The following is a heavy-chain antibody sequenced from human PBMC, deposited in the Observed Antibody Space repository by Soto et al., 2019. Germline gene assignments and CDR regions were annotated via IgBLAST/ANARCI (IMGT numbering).Heavy chain of an antibody. V-gene: IGHV4-4*02. CDR2: AYHSGST. CDR3: ARSPPSSYYGGSGTFDY. D-gene: IGHD3-10*01. J-gene: IGHJ4*02. CDR1: GGFTSTNNW. Sequence: QLQLQESGPGLVRPSGTLSLTCAVSGGFTSTNNWWSWVRQPPGKGLEWIGDAYHSGSTEYNPSLKSRVSISVDKSQNQISLKLTSATAADTAVYSCARSPPSSYYGGSGTFDYWGQGTLVTVSS.